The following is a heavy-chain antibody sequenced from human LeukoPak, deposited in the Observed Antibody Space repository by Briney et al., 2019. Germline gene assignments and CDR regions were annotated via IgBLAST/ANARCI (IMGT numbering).Heavy chain of an antibody. Sequence: SETLSLTCSVSGGSISSSSYYWGWIRLPPGKGLEWIGSIYYSGSTYYNPSLKSRVTISVDTSKNQFSLKLSSVTAADTAVSYCARQVATTKVAFDYWGQGTLVTVSS. CDR1: GGSISSSSYY. J-gene: IGHJ4*02. CDR3: ARQVATTKVAFDY. D-gene: IGHD5-24*01. V-gene: IGHV4-39*01. CDR2: IYYSGST.